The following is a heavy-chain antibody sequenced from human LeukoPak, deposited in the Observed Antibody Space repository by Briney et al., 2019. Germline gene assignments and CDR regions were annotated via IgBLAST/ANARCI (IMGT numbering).Heavy chain of an antibody. CDR2: ISAYNGNT. V-gene: IGHV1-18*01. CDR1: GYTFTSFG. J-gene: IGHJ4*02. D-gene: IGHD6-13*01. Sequence: ASVKVSCKASGYTFTSFGINWMRQAPGQGLEWMGWISAYNGNTNSAQKLRGRVTMTTDTSTSTAYMELRSLRSDDTAVYYCARDLAGAAAGTIPLFDYWGQGTLVTVSS. CDR3: ARDLAGAAAGTIPLFDY.